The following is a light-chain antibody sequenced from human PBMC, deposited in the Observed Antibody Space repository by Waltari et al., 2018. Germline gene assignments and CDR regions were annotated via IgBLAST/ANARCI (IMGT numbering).Light chain of an antibody. CDR1: SSDVGGYNY. J-gene: IGLJ2*01. Sequence: QSVLTQPASVSGSPGQSITISCTVTSSDVGGYNYVSWYQQHPGKAPKLMIFDVSNRPSGLSNRFSGAKSGNTASLTISGLQAEDEADYYCSSYTSSSTLVVFGGGTKLTVL. CDR2: DVS. V-gene: IGLV2-14*03. CDR3: SSYTSSSTLVV.